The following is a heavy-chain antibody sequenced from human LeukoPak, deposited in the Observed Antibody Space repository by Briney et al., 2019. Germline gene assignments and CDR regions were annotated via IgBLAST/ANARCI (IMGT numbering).Heavy chain of an antibody. D-gene: IGHD2-15*01. CDR2: IYYSGST. V-gene: IGHV4-39*02. J-gene: IGHJ4*02. CDR1: GGSISISNYY. Sequence: SETLSLTCTVSGGSISISNYYWGWIRQPPGKGLEWIGSIYYSGSTYYNPSLQSRVIISVDTSKSQFSLKLSSVTAADTAVYYCAREGGHGGYFDSWSQGTLVTVSS. CDR3: AREGGHGGYFDS.